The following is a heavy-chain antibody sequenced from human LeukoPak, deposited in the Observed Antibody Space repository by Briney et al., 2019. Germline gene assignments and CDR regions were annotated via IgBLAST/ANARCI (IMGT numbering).Heavy chain of an antibody. D-gene: IGHD4-17*01. CDR3: AREDGAVTTRYYFDY. J-gene: IGHJ4*02. CDR1: GFTFSSYG. Sequence: GGSLRLSCAASGFTFSSYGMHWVRQAPGKGLEWVAVIWYDVSNKYYADSVKGRFTISRDNSKNTLYLQMNSLRAEDTAVYYCAREDGAVTTRYYFDYWGQGTLVTVSS. V-gene: IGHV3-33*01. CDR2: IWYDVSNK.